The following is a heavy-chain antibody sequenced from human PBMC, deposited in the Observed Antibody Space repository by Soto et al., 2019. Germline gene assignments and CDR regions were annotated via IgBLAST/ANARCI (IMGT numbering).Heavy chain of an antibody. V-gene: IGHV3-30-3*01. CDR1: GFTFSSHA. CDR2: ISNDGTNE. J-gene: IGHJ5*01. Sequence: GGSLRLSCAASGFTFSSHAMHWVRQAPGKGLEWVAIISNDGTNENYADSVKGRFTISRDNSKNILYLQMNSLRIEDTAVYHCARDESGGGTRWFDSWGQGTLVTVSS. CDR3: ARDESGGGTRWFDS. D-gene: IGHD2-15*01.